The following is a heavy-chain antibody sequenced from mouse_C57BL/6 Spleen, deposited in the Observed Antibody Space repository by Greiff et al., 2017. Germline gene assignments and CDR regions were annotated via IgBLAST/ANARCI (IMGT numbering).Heavy chain of an antibody. V-gene: IGHV1-4*01. J-gene: IGHJ4*01. D-gene: IGHD1-1*01. CDR3: ARYDYGSRGGYAMDY. CDR1: GYTFTSYT. Sequence: QVQLQQSGAELARPGASVKMSCKASGYTFTSYTMHWVKQRPGQGLEWIGYINPSSGYTKYNQKFKDKATLTADKSSSTAYMQLSSLTSEDSAVYYGARYDYGSRGGYAMDYWGQGTSVTVSS. CDR2: INPSSGYT.